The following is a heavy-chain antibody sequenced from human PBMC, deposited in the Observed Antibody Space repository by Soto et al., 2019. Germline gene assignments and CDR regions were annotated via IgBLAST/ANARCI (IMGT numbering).Heavy chain of an antibody. CDR1: GFSLSTSGMC. Sequence: SGPTLVNPTQTLTLTCPFSGFSLSTSGMCVSWIRQPPGKALEWLARIDWDDDKYYSTSLKTRLTISKDTSKNQVVLTMTNMDPVDTATYYCARMYGGYDDAFDIWGQGTMVTVSS. CDR2: IDWDDDK. J-gene: IGHJ3*02. D-gene: IGHD5-12*01. CDR3: ARMYGGYDDAFDI. V-gene: IGHV2-70*11.